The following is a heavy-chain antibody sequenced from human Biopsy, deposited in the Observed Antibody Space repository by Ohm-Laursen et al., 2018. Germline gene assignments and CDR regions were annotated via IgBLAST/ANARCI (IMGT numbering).Heavy chain of an antibody. CDR1: GFTFSTFSTSS. Sequence: SLRLSCAATGFTFSTFSTSSMSWVRQTPGKGLEWVSEISGGGGRAKNAGSVEGRFTISRDNSEHTLYLQMNSLRAEDTALYYCVKEGYCSSVDCYDAFDIWGQGTTVTVSS. V-gene: IGHV3-23*01. J-gene: IGHJ3*02. D-gene: IGHD2-2*01. CDR2: ISGGGGRA. CDR3: VKEGYCSSVDCYDAFDI.